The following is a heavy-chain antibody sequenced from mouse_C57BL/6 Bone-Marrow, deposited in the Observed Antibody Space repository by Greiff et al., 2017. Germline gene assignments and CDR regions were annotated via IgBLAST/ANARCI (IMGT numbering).Heavy chain of an antibody. J-gene: IGHJ1*03. CDR1: GYTFTDYY. CDR2: INPNNGGT. V-gene: IGHV1-26*01. CDR3: ARRVLRYPDWYFDV. D-gene: IGHD1-1*01. Sequence: VQLQQSGPELVKPGASVKISCKASGYTFTDYYMNWVKQSHGKSLEWIGDINPNNGGTSYNQKFKGKATLTVDKSSSTAYMELRSLTSEDSAVYYCARRVLRYPDWYFDVWGTGTTVTVSS.